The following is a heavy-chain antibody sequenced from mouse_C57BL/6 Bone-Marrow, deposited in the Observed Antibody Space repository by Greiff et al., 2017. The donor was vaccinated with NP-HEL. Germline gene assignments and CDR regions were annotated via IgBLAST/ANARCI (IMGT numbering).Heavy chain of an antibody. CDR1: GYTFTSYW. J-gene: IGHJ2*01. V-gene: IGHV1-50*01. CDR2: IDPSDSYT. Sequence: QVQLQQPGAELVKPGASVKLSCTASGYTFTSYWMQWVNQRPGQGLEWIGEIDPSDSYTNYNQKFKGKATLTVDTSSSTAYMQLSSLTSEDSAVYYCARRDVDYWGQGTTLTVSS. CDR3: ARRDVDY.